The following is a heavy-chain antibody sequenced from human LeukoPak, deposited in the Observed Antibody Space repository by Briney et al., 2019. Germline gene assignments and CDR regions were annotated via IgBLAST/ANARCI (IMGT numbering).Heavy chain of an antibody. CDR3: VTEVSGSFPT. Sequence: ASVKVSCKASGYTFTSYYMHWVRQAPGQGLEWMGIINPSGGSTSYAQKFQGRDTMTRDMSTSTVYMELSSLKNEDTAVYYCVTEVSGSFPTWGQGTLVTVSS. D-gene: IGHD1-26*01. V-gene: IGHV1-46*01. J-gene: IGHJ4*02. CDR1: GYTFTSYY. CDR2: INPSGGST.